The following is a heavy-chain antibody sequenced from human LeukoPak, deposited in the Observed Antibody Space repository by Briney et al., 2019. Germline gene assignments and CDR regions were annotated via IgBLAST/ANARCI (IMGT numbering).Heavy chain of an antibody. V-gene: IGHV3-23*01. J-gene: IGHJ2*01. Sequence: PGGSLRLSCAASGFTFSSYVMSWVRQAPGKGLEWVSAISGSGGSTFYADSVEGRFTISRDNSKNTLYLQMNSLRAEDTAVYYCANTGGSVYWYFDLWGRGTLVTVSS. CDR1: GFTFSSYV. CDR3: ANTGGSVYWYFDL. D-gene: IGHD1-14*01. CDR2: ISGSGGST.